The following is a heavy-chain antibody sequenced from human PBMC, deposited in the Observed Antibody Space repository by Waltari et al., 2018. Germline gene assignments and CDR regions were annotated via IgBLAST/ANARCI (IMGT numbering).Heavy chain of an antibody. V-gene: IGHV3-7*01. CDR2: IKEDGXRK. Sequence: EVQLVESXGGLVQPGGSLRLSCXVSGXTLSNYXMGWVRQAPGKGLEWVAGIKEDGXRKDYVDSVRGRXTIXRDXAXSXLYLQMNXXXAEDXAVFYCVRNXXWQQFDFXGQGTLVTVXS. J-gene: IGHJ4*02. CDR3: VRNXXWQQFDF. CDR1: GXTLSNYX. D-gene: IGHD2-15*01.